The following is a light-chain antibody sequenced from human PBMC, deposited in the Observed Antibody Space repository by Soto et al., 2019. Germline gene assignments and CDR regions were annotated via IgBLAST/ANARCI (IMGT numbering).Light chain of an antibody. V-gene: IGKV1-9*01. CDR2: AAS. J-gene: IGKJ4*01. CDR1: QGISYF. CDR3: QQFKSYPFT. Sequence: DIQLTQSPSFLSASVGDRVTITCRASQGISYFLAWYQQKPGKAPKLLIYAASTLQSGVPSRFSGSGSGTEFTLTISCLQPEDFATYHCQQFKSYPFTFGGGTKVDIK.